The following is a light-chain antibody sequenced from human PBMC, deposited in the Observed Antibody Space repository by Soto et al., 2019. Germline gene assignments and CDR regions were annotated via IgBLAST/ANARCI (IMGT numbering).Light chain of an antibody. V-gene: IGLV2-14*01. CDR3: SSYTTTSTYV. CDR1: SGDVGGYYY. Sequence: QSVYPQPASLSGSPGHSITISCTGTSGDVGGYYYVSWYQQHPGKAPKLMIYEVDNRPSGVSDRFSGSKSGNTASLTISGLQAEEEADYYCSSYTTTSTYVFGTGTKVTVL. J-gene: IGLJ1*01. CDR2: EVD.